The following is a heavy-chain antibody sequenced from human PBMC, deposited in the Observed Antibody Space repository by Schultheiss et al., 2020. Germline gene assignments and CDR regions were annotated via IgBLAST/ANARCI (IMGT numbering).Heavy chain of an antibody. CDR2: IVVGSGNT. Sequence: SVKVSCKASGFTFTSSAMQWVRQARGQRLEWIGWIVVGSGNTNYAQKFQERVTITRDMSTSTAYMELSSLRSEDTAVYYCAADLGYRSGPALSFDYWGQGTLVTVSS. D-gene: IGHD6-19*01. CDR3: AADLGYRSGPALSFDY. J-gene: IGHJ4*02. V-gene: IGHV1-58*02. CDR1: GFTFTSSA.